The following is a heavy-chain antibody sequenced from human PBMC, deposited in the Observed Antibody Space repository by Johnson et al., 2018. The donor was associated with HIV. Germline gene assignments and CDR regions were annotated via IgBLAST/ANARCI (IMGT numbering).Heavy chain of an antibody. J-gene: IGHJ3*02. V-gene: IGHV3-30-3*01. CDR1: GFSVSDYY. CDR2: ISYDGSNK. D-gene: IGHD2-15*01. CDR3: ARELPGGDALDI. Sequence: QVQLVESGGGLVKPGGSLRLSCTASGFSVSDYYMTWIRQAPGKGLEWVAVISYDGSNKYYADSVKGRFTISRDNSKNTLYLQMNSLRAEDTAVYYCARELPGGDALDIWGQGTMVTVSS.